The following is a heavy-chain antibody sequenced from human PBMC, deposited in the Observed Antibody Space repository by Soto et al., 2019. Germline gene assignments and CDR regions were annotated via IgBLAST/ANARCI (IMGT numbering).Heavy chain of an antibody. CDR1: GGSISSGGYY. CDR2: IYYSGST. Sequence: SETLSLTCTVSGGSISSGGYYWSWIRQHPGKGLEWIGYIYYSGSTYYNPSLKSRVTISVDTSKNQFSLKLSSVTAADTAVYYCARDPQQLGVFDYWGQGTLVTVSS. CDR3: ARDPQQLGVFDY. J-gene: IGHJ4*02. V-gene: IGHV4-31*03. D-gene: IGHD6-13*01.